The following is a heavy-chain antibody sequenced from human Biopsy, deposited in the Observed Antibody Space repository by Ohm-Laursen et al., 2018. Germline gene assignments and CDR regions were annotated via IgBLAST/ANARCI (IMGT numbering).Heavy chain of an antibody. CDR3: ARLGSGDYFPTFFDF. D-gene: IGHD5-12*01. J-gene: IGHJ4*02. Sequence: SDTLSLTCTISDDSVTYPTDNWSWIRQPPGQGLEYIGFVYIGGNTNYNPSLKSRVTISVDMSRNQFSLKLSSVTAADTAVYYCARLGSGDYFPTFFDFWGQGALVTVSS. CDR2: VYIGGNT. CDR1: DDSVTYPTDN. V-gene: IGHV4-61*01.